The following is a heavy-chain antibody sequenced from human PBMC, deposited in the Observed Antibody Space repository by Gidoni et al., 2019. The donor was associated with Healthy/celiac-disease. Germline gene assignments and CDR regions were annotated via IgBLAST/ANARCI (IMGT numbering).Heavy chain of an antibody. D-gene: IGHD6-19*01. Sequence: QLQLQESGPGLVKPSETLSLTCTVSGGSISSSSYYWGWIRQPPGKGLEWIGRIYYSGSTYYNPSLKSRVTISVDTSKNQFSLKLSSVTAADTAVYYCARGELSGWGNWFDPWGQGTLVTVSS. J-gene: IGHJ5*02. V-gene: IGHV4-39*01. CDR1: GGSISSSSYY. CDR2: IYYSGST. CDR3: ARGELSGWGNWFDP.